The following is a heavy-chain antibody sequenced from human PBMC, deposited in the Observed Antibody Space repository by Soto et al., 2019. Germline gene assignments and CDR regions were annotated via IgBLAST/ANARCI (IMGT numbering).Heavy chain of an antibody. Sequence: PSETLSLTCTVSGDSISSSSYYWGWIRQPPGKGLEWIGSIYYSGSTDYNPSLKSRVTISVDTSKNQFSLKLSSVTAADTAVYYCAREPVGVTHLDSRGQGALVNVSS. CDR2: IYYSGST. CDR1: GDSISSSSYY. D-gene: IGHD1-26*01. J-gene: IGHJ4*02. V-gene: IGHV4-39*07. CDR3: AREPVGVTHLDS.